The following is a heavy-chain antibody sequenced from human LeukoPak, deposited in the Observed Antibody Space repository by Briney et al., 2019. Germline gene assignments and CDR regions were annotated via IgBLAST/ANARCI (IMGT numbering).Heavy chain of an antibody. Sequence: RASVKVSCKASGYTFTSYYMHWVRQAPGQGLEWMGIINPSGGSTSYAQKFQGRVTMTRDTSTSTVYMELSSLRSEDTAVYYCARLEPTLLPYSNYARIDYWGQGTLVTVSS. CDR1: GYTFTSYY. J-gene: IGHJ4*02. CDR3: ARLEPTLLPYSNYARIDY. D-gene: IGHD4-11*01. V-gene: IGHV1-46*01. CDR2: INPSGGST.